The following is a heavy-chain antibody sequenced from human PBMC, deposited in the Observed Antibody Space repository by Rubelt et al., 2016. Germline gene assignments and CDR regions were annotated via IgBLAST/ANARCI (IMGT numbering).Heavy chain of an antibody. Sequence: TLSLTCAVSGDSISSGNWWSWVRQPPGKGLEWVGETHLDGTTNYNPSLKRRVTISLDKSKNQLSLRLNSVTAADTAVYYCARGGYGSFESVDASDIWGQGTLVTVS. J-gene: IGHJ3*02. CDR2: THLDGTT. V-gene: IGHV4-4*02. CDR1: GDSISSGNW. CDR3: ARGGYGSFESVDASDI. D-gene: IGHD4-17*01.